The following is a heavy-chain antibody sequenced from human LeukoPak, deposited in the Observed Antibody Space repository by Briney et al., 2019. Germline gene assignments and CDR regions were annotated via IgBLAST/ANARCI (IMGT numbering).Heavy chain of an antibody. D-gene: IGHD5-12*01. CDR3: ARDRGYSCYDAVYY. V-gene: IGHV3-30*04. J-gene: IGHJ4*02. CDR1: GFTFSSYA. Sequence: PGGSLRLSCAASGFTFSSYAMHWVRQAPGKGLEWVALISYDGTNKYYADSVKGRFTISRDNSKNTLYLQMNSLRAEDTAVYYCARDRGYSCYDAVYYWGPGTLGTVSS. CDR2: ISYDGTNK.